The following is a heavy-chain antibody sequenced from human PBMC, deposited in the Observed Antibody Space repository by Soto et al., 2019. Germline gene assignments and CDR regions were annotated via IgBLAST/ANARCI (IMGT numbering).Heavy chain of an antibody. CDR2: IYYSGST. V-gene: IGHV4-31*03. Sequence: SETLSLTCTVSGGSISSGGYYWSWIRQHPGKGLEWIGYIYYSGSTYYNPSLKSRVTISVDTSKNQFSLKLSSVTAADTAVYYCAREECSSTSCYNNWFDPWGQGTLVTVSS. J-gene: IGHJ5*02. CDR3: AREECSSTSCYNNWFDP. CDR1: GGSISSGGYY. D-gene: IGHD2-2*01.